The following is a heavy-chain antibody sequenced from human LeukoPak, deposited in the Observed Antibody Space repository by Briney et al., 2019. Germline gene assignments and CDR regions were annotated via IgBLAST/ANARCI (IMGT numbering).Heavy chain of an antibody. Sequence: ASVKVSCKASGYTFTSYGISWVRQAPGQGLEWMGWISAYNGNTNYAQKLQGRVTMTTDTSTSTAYMELRSLGSDDTAVYYCARDSSGYKNDAFDIWGQGTMVTVSS. V-gene: IGHV1-18*01. CDR3: ARDSSGYKNDAFDI. CDR1: GYTFTSYG. D-gene: IGHD3-22*01. J-gene: IGHJ3*02. CDR2: ISAYNGNT.